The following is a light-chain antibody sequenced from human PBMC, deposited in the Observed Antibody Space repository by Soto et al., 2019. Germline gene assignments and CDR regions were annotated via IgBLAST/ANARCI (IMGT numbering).Light chain of an antibody. CDR3: QQYSNWPPWP. J-gene: IGKJ1*01. V-gene: IGKV3-15*01. Sequence: EIVRTQSPATLSVSPGEGATLSCRASQSVSIHLAWYQQKPGQSPRLLIYAASSRAAGIPARFRGDGSGTEFTLTISSLQSEDFAVYYCQQYSNWPPWPFGQGTKVDI. CDR2: AAS. CDR1: QSVSIH.